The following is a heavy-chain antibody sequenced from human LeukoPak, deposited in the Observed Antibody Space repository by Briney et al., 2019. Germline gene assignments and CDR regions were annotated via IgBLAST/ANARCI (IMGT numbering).Heavy chain of an antibody. CDR3: ARGPPQWLPPGY. CDR1: GYTFTSYY. Sequence: LRASVEVSCKASGYTFTSYYMHWVRQAPGQGLEWMGIINPSGGSTSYAQKFQGRVTMTRDMSTSTVYMELSSLRSEDTAVYYCARGPPQWLPPGYWGQGTLVTVSS. D-gene: IGHD6-19*01. J-gene: IGHJ4*02. CDR2: INPSGGST. V-gene: IGHV1-46*01.